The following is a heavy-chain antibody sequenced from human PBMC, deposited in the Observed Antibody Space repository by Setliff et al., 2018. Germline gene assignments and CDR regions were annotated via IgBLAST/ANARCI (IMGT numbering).Heavy chain of an antibody. CDR1: GHPFTSYD. J-gene: IGHJ6*04. V-gene: IGHV1-8*02. D-gene: IGHD3-3*01. CDR2: LNPSSGDT. Sequence: GASVKVSCKASGHPFTSYDIHWLRLTSGQGLEWMGWLNPSSGDTGFAPKFQGRVTVTRGTSINTANMELSRLTSEDTAVYYCARGRTRTSTIFGIVSLSPWGDGTTVTVLL. CDR3: ARGRTRTSTIFGIVSLSP.